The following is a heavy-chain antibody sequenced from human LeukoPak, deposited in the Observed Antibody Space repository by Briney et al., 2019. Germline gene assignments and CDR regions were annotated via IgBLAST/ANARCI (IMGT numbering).Heavy chain of an antibody. Sequence: ASVKVSCKVSGYTLTELSMHWVRQAPGKGLEWMGGFDPEDGETIYAQKFQGRVTMTEDTSTDTAYMELSSLRSEDTAVYYCATAEGFGEPSGYNWFDPWGQGTLVTVSS. J-gene: IGHJ5*02. V-gene: IGHV1-24*01. CDR2: FDPEDGET. D-gene: IGHD3-10*01. CDR3: ATAEGFGEPSGYNWFDP. CDR1: GYTLTELS.